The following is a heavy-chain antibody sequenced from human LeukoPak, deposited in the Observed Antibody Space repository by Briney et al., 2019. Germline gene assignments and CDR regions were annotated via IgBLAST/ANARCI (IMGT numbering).Heavy chain of an antibody. CDR2: ISYGENKE. D-gene: IGHD3-16*01. CDR3: ARALYDYVWGSSGQLDP. Sequence: PGGSLRLSCAASGFSFNSYAMFWVREAPGKGLEWVATISYGENKEYYADSVKGRFTISRDNSKNTLYLQMNSLRAEDTAVYYCARALYDYVWGSSGQLDPWGQGTLVTVSS. V-gene: IGHV3-30*04. CDR1: GFSFNSYA. J-gene: IGHJ5*02.